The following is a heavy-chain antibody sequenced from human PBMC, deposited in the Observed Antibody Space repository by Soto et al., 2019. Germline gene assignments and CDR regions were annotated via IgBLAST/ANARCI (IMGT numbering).Heavy chain of an antibody. Sequence: EVQLVESGGGVIRPGGSLRLSCATSGFTFDDYGMNWVRQPPGKGLEWVATINWNGYVTDYAASVKGRFTISRDNAKYSLYLQMTSLSPDDTALYFCLRHPVTSYDDGSGLFPRGQGTMVTVSS. J-gene: IGHJ3*01. CDR2: INWNGYVT. D-gene: IGHD3-3*01. V-gene: IGHV3-20*04. CDR3: LRHPVTSYDDGSGLFP. CDR1: GFTFDDYG.